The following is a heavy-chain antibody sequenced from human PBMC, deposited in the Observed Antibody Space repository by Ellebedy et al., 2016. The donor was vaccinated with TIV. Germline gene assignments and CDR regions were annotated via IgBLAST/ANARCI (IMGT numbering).Heavy chain of an antibody. V-gene: IGHV4-59*05. D-gene: IGHD2-15*01. CDR2: IYYNGGT. Sequence: SETLSLTCAVYGGAVSTYYCTLIRQSPGKGREWVGSIYYNGGTYYNSSLKGRVTISVDTSRNQFSLHLNSVTAADTAVYYCARHSWANWFDPWGQGTLVTVSS. J-gene: IGHJ5*02. CDR1: GGAVSTYY. CDR3: ARHSWANWFDP.